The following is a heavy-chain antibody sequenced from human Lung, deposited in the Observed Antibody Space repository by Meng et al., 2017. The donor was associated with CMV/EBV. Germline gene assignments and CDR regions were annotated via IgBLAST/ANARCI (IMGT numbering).Heavy chain of an antibody. CDR1: GFTLSSYW. J-gene: IGHJ4*02. CDR2: IKEDGSEK. Sequence: GEXXKISCAASGFTLSSYWMSWVRQAPGKGLEWVANIKEDGSEKYYVDSVKGRFTISRDNAKNSLYVQMNGLRGEDTAVYYCARAYRAIDYWGQGTLVTVSS. V-gene: IGHV3-7*01. D-gene: IGHD1-26*01. CDR3: ARAYRAIDY.